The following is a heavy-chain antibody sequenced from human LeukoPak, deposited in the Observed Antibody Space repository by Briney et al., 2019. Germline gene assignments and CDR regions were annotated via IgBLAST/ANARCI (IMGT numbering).Heavy chain of an antibody. CDR2: INHSGST. Sequence: SETLSLTCAVYGGSFSGYYWSWIRQPPGKGLEWIGEINHSGSTNYNPSLKSRVTISVDTSKNQFSLKLSFVTAADTAVYYCARSGGWLLRFDYWGQGTLVTVSS. CDR3: ARSGGWLLRFDY. J-gene: IGHJ4*02. CDR1: GGSFSGYY. D-gene: IGHD3-22*01. V-gene: IGHV4-34*01.